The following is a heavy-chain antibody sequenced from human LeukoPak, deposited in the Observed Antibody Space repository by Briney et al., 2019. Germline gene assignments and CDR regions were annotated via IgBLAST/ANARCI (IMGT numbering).Heavy chain of an antibody. Sequence: PGGSLRLSCAASGFTFSSYAMHWVRQAPGKGLEWVAVISYDGSNKYYADSVKGQFTISRDNSKNTLYLQMNSLRAEDTAVYYCAQSEYSSSPFDYWGQGTLVTVSS. CDR3: AQSEYSSSPFDY. V-gene: IGHV3-30-3*01. D-gene: IGHD6-6*01. CDR1: GFTFSSYA. J-gene: IGHJ4*02. CDR2: ISYDGSNK.